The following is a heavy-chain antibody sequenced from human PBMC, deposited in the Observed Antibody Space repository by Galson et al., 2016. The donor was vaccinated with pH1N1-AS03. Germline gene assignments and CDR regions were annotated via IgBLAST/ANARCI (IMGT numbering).Heavy chain of an antibody. CDR1: GFSLATSGVG. V-gene: IGHV2-5*02. D-gene: IGHD2/OR15-2a*01. Sequence: PALVKPTQTLTLTCAFSGFSLATSGVGVGWIRQPPGKALEWLALIYWDDDKLYNPSLKSRLTVTKDTAKNLVVLTLTDMDPVDTATYFCTRSRYYNTSLYYFDYWGQGTLVTVSS. CDR2: IYWDDDK. J-gene: IGHJ4*02. CDR3: TRSRYYNTSLYYFDY.